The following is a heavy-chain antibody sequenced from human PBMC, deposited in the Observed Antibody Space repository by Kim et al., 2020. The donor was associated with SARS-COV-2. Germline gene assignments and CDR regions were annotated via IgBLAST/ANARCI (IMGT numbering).Heavy chain of an antibody. CDR2: ITSSSRTT. CDR3: ASSGVRTFFFYGLDV. D-gene: IGHD3-10*01. J-gene: IGHJ6*02. V-gene: IGHV3-48*04. CDR1: GFSFNSYS. Sequence: GGSLRLSCAASGFSFNSYSMDWVRQAPGKGLEWVSYITSSSRTTYYADSVRGRFTVSRDNDKNLLYLQMSSLRLEDTAVYYCASSGVRTFFFYGLDVWG.